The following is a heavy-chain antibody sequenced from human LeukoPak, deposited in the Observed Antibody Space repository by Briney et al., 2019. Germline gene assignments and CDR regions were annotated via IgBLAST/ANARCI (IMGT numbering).Heavy chain of an antibody. J-gene: IGHJ4*02. CDR3: AREGDVGTFDY. CDR1: GYTFTSYY. V-gene: IGHV1-46*01. D-gene: IGHD3-16*01. CDR2: INPSGGST. Sequence: ASVKVSCKASGYTFTSYYMNWVRQAPGQGLEWRGVINPSGGSTSYAQKFQGRVTMTRDTSTSTVYMDLSSLRSEDTAVYYCAREGDVGTFDYWGQGTLVTVSS.